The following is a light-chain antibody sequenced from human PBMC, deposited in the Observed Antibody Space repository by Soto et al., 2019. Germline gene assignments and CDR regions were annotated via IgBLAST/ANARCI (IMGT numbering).Light chain of an antibody. J-gene: IGKJ1*01. CDR2: GAS. Sequence: DIVVTQSPGTLSLSPGERATLSCRASQSVSSSYLAWYQQKPGQAPRLLIYGASSRATGIPDRFSGSGSGTDFILTISRLEPEDFAVYYCQQYGSSPRTFGQGTKVDIK. CDR3: QQYGSSPRT. V-gene: IGKV3-20*01. CDR1: QSVSSSY.